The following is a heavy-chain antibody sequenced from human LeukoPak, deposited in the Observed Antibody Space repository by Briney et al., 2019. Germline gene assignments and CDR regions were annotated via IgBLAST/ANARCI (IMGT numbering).Heavy chain of an antibody. J-gene: IGHJ4*02. CDR1: GFTFSNYR. V-gene: IGHV3-30*04. CDR2: VSYDGTKK. Sequence: GGSLRLSCAASGFTFSNYRMHWLRQTRGKGREGGAVVSYDGTKKVYANPVKGRFTISRDNSKNTLYLQMNSLRGEDTAVYYCAMLDYGDLISFDFWGQGTLVTVSS. D-gene: IGHD4-17*01. CDR3: AMLDYGDLISFDF.